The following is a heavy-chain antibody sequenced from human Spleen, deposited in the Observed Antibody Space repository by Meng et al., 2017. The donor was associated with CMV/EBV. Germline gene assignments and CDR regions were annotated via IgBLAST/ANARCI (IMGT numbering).Heavy chain of an antibody. CDR1: GYTFSDYY. V-gene: IGHV1-46*01. J-gene: IGHJ3*02. CDR3: ARRGNWGDAIDI. CDR2: INPTGGYT. Sequence: ASVKVSCKASGYTFSDYYMYWVRQAPGQGLQWMGIINPTGGYTNYGQKFKGRVTMTRDTSTGTVYMEVNNLKSEDTALYYCARRGNWGDAIDIWGQGTMVTVSS. D-gene: IGHD7-27*01.